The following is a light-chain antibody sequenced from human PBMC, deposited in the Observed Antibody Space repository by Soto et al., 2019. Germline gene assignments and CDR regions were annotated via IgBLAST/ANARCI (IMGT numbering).Light chain of an antibody. CDR1: QTISSW. V-gene: IGKV1-5*03. CDR2: KAS. J-gene: IGKJ2*03. Sequence: DIQMNQSPSTLSASVGDRVTITCRASQTISSWLAWYQQKPGKAPKLLIYKASTLKSGVPSRFSGSGSGTEFTLTISSLQPEDSATYYCEQASTFPYGFGQGTKVAIK. CDR3: EQASTFPYG.